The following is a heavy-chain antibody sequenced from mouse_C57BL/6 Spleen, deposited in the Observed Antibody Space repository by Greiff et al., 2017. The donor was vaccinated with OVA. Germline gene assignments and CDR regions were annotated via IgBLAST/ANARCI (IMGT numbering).Heavy chain of an antibody. Sequence: QVQLQQPGAELVMPGASVKLSCKASGYTFTSYWMHWVKQRPGQGLEWIGEIDPSDSYTNYNQKFKGKSTLTVDKSSSTAYMTLSSLTSKDSAVYYCARSYYGNSWYFDVWGTGTTVTVSS. CDR3: ARSYYGNSWYFDV. CDR2: IDPSDSYT. CDR1: GYTFTSYW. D-gene: IGHD2-1*01. J-gene: IGHJ1*03. V-gene: IGHV1-69*01.